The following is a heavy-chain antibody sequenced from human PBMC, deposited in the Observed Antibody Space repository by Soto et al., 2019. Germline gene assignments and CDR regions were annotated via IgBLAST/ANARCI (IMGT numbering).Heavy chain of an antibody. Sequence: PSETLSLTCTVSGVPIRSYFWSWIRQPPGKGLDWIGSTYYTADTKYSPSLESRATISADPSRKQFSLRLSPVSAADTALYYCVNFGRPLNWGQGTLVTVSS. CDR1: GVPIRSYF. V-gene: IGHV4-59*01. D-gene: IGHD3-16*01. CDR2: TYYTADT. J-gene: IGHJ4*02. CDR3: VNFGRPLN.